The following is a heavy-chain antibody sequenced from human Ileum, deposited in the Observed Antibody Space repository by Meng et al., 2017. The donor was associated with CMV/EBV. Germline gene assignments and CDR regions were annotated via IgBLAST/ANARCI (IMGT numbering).Heavy chain of an antibody. CDR1: GYIFTDYY. CDR3: GRGNRSFDP. D-gene: IGHD1-14*01. Sequence: VSCKASGYIFTDYYVHWVRQAPGQGLEWMGWINPSSGATRSAPKFQGRVTLTRDTSISTAYMELTRLNSGDTAVYYCGRGNRSFDPWGQGTLVTVSS. V-gene: IGHV1-2*02. CDR2: INPSSGAT. J-gene: IGHJ5*02.